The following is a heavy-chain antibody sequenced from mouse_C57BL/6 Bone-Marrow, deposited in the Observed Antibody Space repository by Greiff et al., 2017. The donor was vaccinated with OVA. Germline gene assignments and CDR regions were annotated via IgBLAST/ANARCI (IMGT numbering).Heavy chain of an antibody. CDR1: GYTFTSYW. J-gene: IGHJ3*01. Sequence: VQLQQSGAELVRPGTSVKLSCKASGYTFTSYWMHWVKQRPGQGLEWIGVIDPSDSSTNYNQKFKGKATLTVDTSSSTAYMQLSSLTSEDSAVYYCAREVYYSSLGFAYWGQGTLVTVSA. V-gene: IGHV1-59*01. CDR3: AREVYYSSLGFAY. CDR2: IDPSDSST. D-gene: IGHD2-5*01.